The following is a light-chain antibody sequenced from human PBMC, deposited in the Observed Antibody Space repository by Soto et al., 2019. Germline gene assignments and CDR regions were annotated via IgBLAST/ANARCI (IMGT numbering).Light chain of an antibody. CDR3: QHSYTSTPT. CDR2: AAS. CDR1: QSISTF. J-gene: IGKJ1*01. Sequence: DIQMTQSPSSLSASVGDRVSVTCRASQSISTFFNWYQQRPGEAPKLLIYAASSLQSDVPSRFGGRGSGADSTLSIGSLQPEYFATYYCQHSYTSTPTFGQETKV. V-gene: IGKV1-39*01.